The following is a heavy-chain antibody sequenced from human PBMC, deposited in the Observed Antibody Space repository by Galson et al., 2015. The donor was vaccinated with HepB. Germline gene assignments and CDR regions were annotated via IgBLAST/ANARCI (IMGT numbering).Heavy chain of an antibody. J-gene: IGHJ5*02. Sequence: SVKVSCKASGGTFSSYAISWVRRAPGQGLEWMGGIIPIFGTANYAQKFQGRVTITADESTSTAYMELSSLRSEDTAVYYCASTWNDYNWFDPWGQGTLVTVSS. D-gene: IGHD1-1*01. V-gene: IGHV1-69*13. CDR2: IIPIFGTA. CDR1: GGTFSSYA. CDR3: ASTWNDYNWFDP.